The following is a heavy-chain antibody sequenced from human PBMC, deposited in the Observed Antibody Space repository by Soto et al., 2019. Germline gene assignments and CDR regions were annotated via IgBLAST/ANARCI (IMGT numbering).Heavy chain of an antibody. D-gene: IGHD3-22*01. CDR3: ARVPSNYYDSSGYYYDYYYGMDV. CDR1: GGSFSGYY. CDR2: INHSGST. Sequence: QVQLQQWGAGLLKPSETLSLTCAVYGGSFSGYYWSWIRQPPGKGLEWIGEINHSGSTNYNPSLTSRVTISVDTSKNQFSLKLSSVTAADTAVYYCARVPSNYYDSSGYYYDYYYGMDVWGQGTTVTVSS. J-gene: IGHJ6*02. V-gene: IGHV4-34*01.